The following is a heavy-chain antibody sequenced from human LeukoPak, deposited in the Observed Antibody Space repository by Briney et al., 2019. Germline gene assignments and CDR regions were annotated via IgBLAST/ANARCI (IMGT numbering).Heavy chain of an antibody. CDR1: GVTFSNYW. Sequence: GGSLRPSCTASGVTFSNYWMSWVRRAPGKGLEWVANIKEDGGEKNYVDSVRGRFTITRDNSRNSLYLQMNSLRGEDTAVYYCATERRGSSTYDGKDAFDFWGQGTLVTVSS. V-gene: IGHV3-7*01. D-gene: IGHD6-13*01. CDR2: IKEDGGEK. J-gene: IGHJ4*02. CDR3: ATERRGSSTYDGKDAFDF.